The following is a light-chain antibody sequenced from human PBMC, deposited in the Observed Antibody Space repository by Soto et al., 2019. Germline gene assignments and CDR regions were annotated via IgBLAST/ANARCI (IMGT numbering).Light chain of an antibody. CDR1: QSISSY. CDR2: AAS. CDR3: QQSYSTP. V-gene: IGKV1-39*01. Sequence: DIQMTQSPSSLSASVGDRVTITCRASQSISSYLNWYQQKPGKAPKLLIYAASSLQSGVPSRFSGSGSGTDFTLTISSLQPEDFATYYCQQSYSTPLGGGTKVEIK. J-gene: IGKJ4*01.